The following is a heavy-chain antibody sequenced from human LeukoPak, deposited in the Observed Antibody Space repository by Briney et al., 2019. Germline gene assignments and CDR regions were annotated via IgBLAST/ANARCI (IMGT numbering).Heavy chain of an antibody. D-gene: IGHD3-10*01. CDR3: ARSESGSGSFRDY. V-gene: IGHV1-8*01. J-gene: IGHJ4*02. CDR1: GYTFTSYD. CDR2: MNPNSGNT. Sequence: ASVKVSCKASGYTFTSYDINWVRQATGQGLEWMGWMNPNSGNTGYAQEFRGRVTMTRSTSINTAYMELSSLRSEDTAVYYCARSESGSGSFRDYWGQGTLVTVSS.